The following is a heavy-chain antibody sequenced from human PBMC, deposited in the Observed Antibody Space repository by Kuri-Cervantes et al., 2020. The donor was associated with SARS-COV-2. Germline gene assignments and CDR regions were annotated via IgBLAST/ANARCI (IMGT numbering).Heavy chain of an antibody. CDR1: GGSFSDFS. CDR2: IYHSGNT. D-gene: IGHD6-6*01. J-gene: IGHJ4*02. Sequence: GSLRLSCAVDGGSFSDFSWNWIRQSPGKGLEWIGEIYHSGNTNYNPSLKSRVTISIDTSKNQFSLKLSSVTAADTAVYYCAGGSFEFSISSLVSFFFDYWGQGNLVTVSS. CDR3: AGGSFEFSISSLVSFFFDY. V-gene: IGHV4-34*01.